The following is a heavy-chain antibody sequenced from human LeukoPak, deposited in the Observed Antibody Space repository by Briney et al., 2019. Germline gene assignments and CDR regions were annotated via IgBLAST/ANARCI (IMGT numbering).Heavy chain of an antibody. CDR3: ARHPTLTSGGNFDY. CDR2: IYTRGST. D-gene: IGHD1-14*01. J-gene: IGHJ4*02. CDR1: GGSINNYY. Sequence: PSETLSLTCTVSGGSINNYYWSWIRQPAGKGLEWIGRIYTRGSTNYNPSLKSRVTMSVDTSKNQFSLKLSSVTAADTAVYYCARHPTLTSGGNFDYWGQGTLVTVSS. V-gene: IGHV4-4*07.